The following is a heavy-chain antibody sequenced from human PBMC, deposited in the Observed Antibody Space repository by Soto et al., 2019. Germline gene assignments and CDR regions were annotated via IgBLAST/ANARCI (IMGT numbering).Heavy chain of an antibody. V-gene: IGHV2-5*02. Sequence: QITLKESGPALVKPTQTLTLTCTFSGFSLSTSGVGVGWIRQPPGKALEWLALIYWDDDKRYSPSLKSRLTITKDTSKNQVVLTVTNMDPVDTATYYCAHARITMIVVALFYFDCWGQGTLVTVSS. D-gene: IGHD3-22*01. CDR3: AHARITMIVVALFYFDC. CDR1: GFSLSTSGVG. J-gene: IGHJ4*02. CDR2: IYWDDDK.